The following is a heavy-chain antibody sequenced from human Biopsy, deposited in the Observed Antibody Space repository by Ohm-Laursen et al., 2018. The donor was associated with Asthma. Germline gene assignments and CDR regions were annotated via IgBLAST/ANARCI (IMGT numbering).Heavy chain of an antibody. V-gene: IGHV1-69*13. D-gene: IGHD3-10*01. CDR1: GGTLNNYA. CDR3: ARHPYVDGSDNYYYRGNDYYLGMDV. CDR2: IIPIFGTA. Sequence: GASVKVSCKASGGTLNNYAINWVRQAPGQGLEWMGGIIPIFGTANYAQKFQGRVTITADESTSTAYMELSSLRSEDTAVYYCARHPYVDGSDNYYYRGNDYYLGMDVWGQGTTVTVSS. J-gene: IGHJ6*02.